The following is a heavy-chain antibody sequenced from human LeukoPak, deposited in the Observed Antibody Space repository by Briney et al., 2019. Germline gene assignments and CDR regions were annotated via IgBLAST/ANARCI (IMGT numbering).Heavy chain of an antibody. V-gene: IGHV4-39*07. J-gene: IGHJ4*02. D-gene: IGHD3-16*01. Sequence: SETLSLTCTVPGGSISSSSYYWGWIRQPPGKGLEWIGSIYYSGSTYYNPSLKSRVTISVDTSKNQFSLKLSSVTAADTAVFYCARRGRDEDFDYWGQGTLVTVSS. CDR3: ARRGRDEDFDY. CDR2: IYYSGST. CDR1: GGSISSSSYY.